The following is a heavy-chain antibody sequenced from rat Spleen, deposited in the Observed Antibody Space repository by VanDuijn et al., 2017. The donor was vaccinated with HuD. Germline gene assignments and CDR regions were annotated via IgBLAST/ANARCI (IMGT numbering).Heavy chain of an antibody. CDR1: GFTFSDYY. J-gene: IGHJ3*01. Sequence: EVQLVESDGGLVQPGRSLKLSCAASGFTFSDYYMAWVRQAPKKGLEWVAYISYDGETTYHRNSVTGRFTISRDIAKSILFLEMDSLRSEDTATYYCGRPTEGIAWFVYWGQGTLVTVSS. CDR3: GRPTEGIAWFVY. CDR2: ISYDGETT. D-gene: IGHD1-11*01. V-gene: IGHV5-7*01.